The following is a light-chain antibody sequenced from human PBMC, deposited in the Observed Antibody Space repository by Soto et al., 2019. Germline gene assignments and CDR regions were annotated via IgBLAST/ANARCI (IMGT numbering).Light chain of an antibody. Sequence: QSVLTQPPSVSAAPGQKGTISFSGSSSNIGNNYVFWYQQLPGTAPKLLIYDNDKRPSGIPDRFSGSKSGTSATLGITGLQTGDEADYYCATWDRSLSVGVFGGGTKLTVL. CDR2: DND. CDR3: ATWDRSLSVGV. V-gene: IGLV1-51*01. CDR1: SSNIGNNY. J-gene: IGLJ2*01.